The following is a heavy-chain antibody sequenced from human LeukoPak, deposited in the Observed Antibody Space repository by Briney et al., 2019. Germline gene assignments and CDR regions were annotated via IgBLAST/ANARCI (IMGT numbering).Heavy chain of an antibody. Sequence: PGGSLRLSCAASGFTFSTYNMNWVRQAPGKVLEWVSYISSGSSLIYYADSVKGRFTISRDDAKNSLYLQMNSLRDEDTAVYYCARGSRLRGVLSEYWGQGTLVTVSS. CDR2: ISSGSSLI. J-gene: IGHJ4*02. V-gene: IGHV3-48*02. D-gene: IGHD3-10*01. CDR3: ARGSRLRGVLSEY. CDR1: GFTFSTYN.